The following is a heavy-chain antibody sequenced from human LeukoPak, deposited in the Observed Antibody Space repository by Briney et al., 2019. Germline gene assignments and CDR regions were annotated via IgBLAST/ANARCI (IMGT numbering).Heavy chain of an antibody. CDR3: ARELGYSSSYNMDV. CDR2: IYYSGST. V-gene: IGHV4-61*01. J-gene: IGHJ6*03. CDR1: GGSISSSSYY. D-gene: IGHD6-13*01. Sequence: SETLSLTCTVSGGSISSSSYYWSWIRQPPGKGLEWIGYIYYSGSTNYNPSLKSRVTISVDTSNNQFSLKLSSVTAADTAVYYCARELGYSSSYNMDVWGKGTTVTVSS.